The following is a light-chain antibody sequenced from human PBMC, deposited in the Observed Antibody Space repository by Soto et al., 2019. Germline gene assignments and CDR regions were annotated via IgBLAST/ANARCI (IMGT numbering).Light chain of an antibody. J-gene: IGLJ3*02. CDR3: AAWDDSLNALV. Sequence: QLVLTQPPSASGTPGQRVTISCSGASSNIGSNAVNWYQQLPGTAPQLLIYTNNQRPSGVPDRFSGSKSGTSASLAITGLQSEDEADYHCAAWDDSLNALVFGGGTKSPS. CDR1: SSNIGSNA. V-gene: IGLV1-44*01. CDR2: TNN.